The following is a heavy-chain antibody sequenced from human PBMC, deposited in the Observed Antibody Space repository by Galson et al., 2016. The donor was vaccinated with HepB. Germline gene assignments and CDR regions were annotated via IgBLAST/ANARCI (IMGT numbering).Heavy chain of an antibody. CDR2: ITGTGGGT. J-gene: IGHJ6*02. D-gene: IGHD1-7*01. V-gene: IGHV3-23*01. Sequence: SLRLSCAASGFSFSTFAMSWVRQAPGKGLEWISGITGTGGGTYYADSVKGRFTISRDASKNTLFLQLSSLRVEDTAVYYCAKDHTGSTVGWSDGMGVWGQGTRVTVSS. CDR3: AKDHTGSTVGWSDGMGV. CDR1: GFSFSTFA.